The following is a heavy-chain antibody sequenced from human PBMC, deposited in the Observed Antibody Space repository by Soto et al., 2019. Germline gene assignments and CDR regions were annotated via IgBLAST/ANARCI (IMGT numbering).Heavy chain of an antibody. J-gene: IGHJ4*02. D-gene: IGHD3-22*01. CDR3: AILDENSGLWECYFDY. CDR2: INHRGST. Sequence: QVQLQQWGAGLLKPSETLSLTCAVSGGSLSGYYLSWIRQSPGKGKEWIAEINHRGSTNYSPSLMSRVTVSVDSSKNPVSLKLRSMTAAETAVYYRAILDENSGLWECYFDYWGQGTLVTVSS. CDR1: GGSLSGYY. V-gene: IGHV4-34*01.